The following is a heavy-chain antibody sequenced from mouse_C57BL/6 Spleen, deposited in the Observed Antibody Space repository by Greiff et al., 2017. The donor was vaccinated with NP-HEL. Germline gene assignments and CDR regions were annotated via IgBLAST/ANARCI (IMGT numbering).Heavy chain of an antibody. J-gene: IGHJ2*01. CDR3: ARGFYYGSSALGY. CDR2: INYDGSST. CDR1: GFTFSDYY. V-gene: IGHV5-16*01. Sequence: EVKVVESEGGLVQPGSSMKLSCTASGFTFSDYYMAWVRQVPEKGLEWVANINYDGSSTYYLDSLKSRFIISRDNAKNILYLQMSSLKSEDTATYYCARGFYYGSSALGYWGQGTTLTVSS. D-gene: IGHD1-1*01.